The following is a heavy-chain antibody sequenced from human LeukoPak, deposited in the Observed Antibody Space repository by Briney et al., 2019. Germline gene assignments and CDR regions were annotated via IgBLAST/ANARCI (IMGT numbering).Heavy chain of an antibody. CDR1: GFTFGSYG. CDR3: AKGLGKTGTPIFDY. CDR2: IWYGGSNK. Sequence: GGSLTLSWAASGFTFGSYGMHWVRQAPGKGLEWVAVIWYGGSNKYYADSVKGRFTISRDNSKNTLYLQMNSLRAEDTAVYYCAKGLGKTGTPIFDYWGQGTLVTVSS. J-gene: IGHJ4*02. V-gene: IGHV3-30*02. D-gene: IGHD1-1*01.